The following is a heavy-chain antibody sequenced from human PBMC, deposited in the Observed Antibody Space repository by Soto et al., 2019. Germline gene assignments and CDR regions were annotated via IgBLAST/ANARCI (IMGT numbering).Heavy chain of an antibody. V-gene: IGHV1-18*01. CDR3: ARCSGIVVVPAPYGMDV. CDR2: ISAYNGNT. J-gene: IGHJ6*02. CDR1: GYTLTSYG. Sequence: QVQLVQSGAEVKKPGASVKVSCKASGYTLTSYGITWVRQAPGQGLEWMGWISAYNGNTNYAQKLQGRVTMTTDTSTSTAYMELRSLRSDDTAVYYCARCSGIVVVPAPYGMDVWGQGTTVTVSS. D-gene: IGHD2-2*01.